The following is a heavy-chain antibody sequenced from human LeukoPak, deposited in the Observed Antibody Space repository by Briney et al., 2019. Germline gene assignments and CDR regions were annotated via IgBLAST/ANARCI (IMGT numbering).Heavy chain of an antibody. CDR2: INPNSGGT. D-gene: IGHD5-24*01. Sequence: ASVKVSCKASGYTFTGYYMHWVRQAPGQGLEWMGRINPNSGGTNYAQKFQGRVTMTRDTSISTAYMEPSRLRSDDTAVYYGANPIPKEGYEGGPFVYWGRGTLVAVSS. CDR1: GYTFTGYY. J-gene: IGHJ4*02. V-gene: IGHV1-2*06. CDR3: ANPIPKEGYEGGPFVY.